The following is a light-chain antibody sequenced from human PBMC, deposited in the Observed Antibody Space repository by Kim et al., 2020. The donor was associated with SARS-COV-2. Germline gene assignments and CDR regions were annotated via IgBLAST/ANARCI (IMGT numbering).Light chain of an antibody. CDR3: QHRSNWPT. CDR1: QSVGSY. J-gene: IGKJ2*01. CDR2: DAS. V-gene: IGKV3-11*01. Sequence: EIVLTQSPATLSLSPGERATLSCRASQSVGSYLAWYQQKPDQPPRLLIYDASNRATGIPARFSGSGSGTDFTLTISRLEPEDFAIYYCQHRSNWPTFGQGTKLEIK.